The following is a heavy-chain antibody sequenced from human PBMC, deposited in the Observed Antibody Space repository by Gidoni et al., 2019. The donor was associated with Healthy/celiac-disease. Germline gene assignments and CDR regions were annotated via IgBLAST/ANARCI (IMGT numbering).Heavy chain of an antibody. J-gene: IGHJ3*02. CDR2: IIPIFGTA. CDR3: ASYIVLMVYDRSGNAFDI. Sequence: QVQLVQSGAEVKKPGSSVKVSCKASGGTFSSYAISWVRQAPGQGLEWMGGIIPIFGTANYAQKFQGRVTITADESTSTAYMELSSLRSEDTAVYYCASYIVLMVYDRSGNAFDIWGQGTMVTVSS. V-gene: IGHV1-69*01. CDR1: GGTFSSYA. D-gene: IGHD2-8*01.